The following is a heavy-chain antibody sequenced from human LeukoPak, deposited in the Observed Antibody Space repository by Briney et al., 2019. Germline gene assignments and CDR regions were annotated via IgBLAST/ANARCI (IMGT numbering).Heavy chain of an antibody. CDR2: INPNSGGT. D-gene: IGHD5-24*01. V-gene: IGHV1-2*02. CDR3: ARDRVNRGAERGILVLNWFDP. CDR1: GYTFTGYY. Sequence: GASVKVSCKASGYTFTGYYMHWVRQAPGQGLEWMGWINPNSGGTNYAQKFQGRVTMTRDTSISTAYMELSRLRSDDTAVYYCARDRVNRGAERGILVLNWFDPWGQGTLVTVSS. J-gene: IGHJ5*02.